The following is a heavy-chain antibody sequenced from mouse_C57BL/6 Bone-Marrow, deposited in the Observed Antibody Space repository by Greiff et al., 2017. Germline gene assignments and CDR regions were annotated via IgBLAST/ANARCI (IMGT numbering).Heavy chain of an antibody. V-gene: IGHV1-22*01. J-gene: IGHJ2*01. D-gene: IGHD2-1*01. CDR3: ARRCNYGEN. CDR1: GYTFPDYN. Sequence: EVQLQQSGPELVKPGASVKMSCKASGYTFPDYNMHWVKQSHGKSLEWIGYINPNHGGSSYNQKFKGNATLTVNKSSSTAYMELRSLPSEDSAVYYCARRCNYGENWGQGTTLTVSS. CDR2: INPNHGGS.